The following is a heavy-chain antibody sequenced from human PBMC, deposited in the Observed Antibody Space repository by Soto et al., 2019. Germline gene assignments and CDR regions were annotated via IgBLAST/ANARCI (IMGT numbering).Heavy chain of an antibody. CDR1: GGTFSSYA. V-gene: IGHV1-69*01. CDR2: IIPIFGTA. J-gene: IGHJ4*02. Sequence: QVQLVQSGAEVKKPGSSVKVSCKASGGTFSSYAISWVRQAPGQGLEWMGGIIPIFGTADYAQKFQGRVTITADESTSTAYMELSSLRSEDTAVYYCARDEYSYAQHGYYFDYWGQGTLVTVSS. D-gene: IGHD5-18*01. CDR3: ARDEYSYAQHGYYFDY.